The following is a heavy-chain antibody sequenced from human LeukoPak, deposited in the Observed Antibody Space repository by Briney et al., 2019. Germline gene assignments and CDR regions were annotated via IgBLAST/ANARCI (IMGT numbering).Heavy chain of an antibody. D-gene: IGHD5-18*01. J-gene: IGHJ6*02. V-gene: IGHV4-59*01. Sequence: SETPSLTCTVSGGSISSYYWSWIRQSPGKGLEWIGSIYKSGSTNYNPSLKSRVTISMDMSKNQFSLKVNSVTAADTAMYYCARDRIQLWGPDYYGMDVWGQGTTVTVSS. CDR3: ARDRIQLWGPDYYGMDV. CDR2: IYKSGST. CDR1: GGSISSYY.